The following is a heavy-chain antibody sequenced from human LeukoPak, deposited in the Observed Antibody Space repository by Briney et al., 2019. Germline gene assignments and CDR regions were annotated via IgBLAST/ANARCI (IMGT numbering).Heavy chain of an antibody. D-gene: IGHD3-3*01. J-gene: IGHJ4*02. CDR1: GYTFTSYY. CDR3: ARDFPSITIFGVVNSVPDY. Sequence: GSVKVSCKASGYTFTSYYMHWGGQAPGQGLEGMGKINPSGGSTSYAQKFQGRVNMTRDTSTSTVYMELSSLRSEDTAVYYCARDFPSITIFGVVNSVPDYWGQGTLVTVSS. V-gene: IGHV1-46*01. CDR2: INPSGGST.